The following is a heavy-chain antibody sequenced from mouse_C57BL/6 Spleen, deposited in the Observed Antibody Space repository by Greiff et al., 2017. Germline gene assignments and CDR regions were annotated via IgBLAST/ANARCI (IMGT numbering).Heavy chain of an antibody. J-gene: IGHJ1*03. CDR2: IYPGDGDT. Sequence: QVQLQQSGPELVKPGASVKISCKASGYAFSSSWMNWVKQRPGKGLEWIGRIYPGDGDTNYNGKFKGKATLTADKSSSTAYMQLSSLTSEDSAVYFCAHPMVVATEGYFDVWGTGTTVTVSS. D-gene: IGHD1-1*01. V-gene: IGHV1-82*01. CDR3: AHPMVVATEGYFDV. CDR1: GYAFSSSW.